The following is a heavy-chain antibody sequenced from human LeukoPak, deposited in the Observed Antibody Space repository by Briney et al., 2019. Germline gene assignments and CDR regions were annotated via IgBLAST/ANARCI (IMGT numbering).Heavy chain of an antibody. V-gene: IGHV1-18*01. Sequence: ASVKVSCKASGYTFTSYGISWVRQAPGQGLEWMGWISAYNGNTNYAQKLQGRVTMTTDTSTSTAYMELRSLRSDDTAVYYCARMGYCSSTSCYIFEVYYYYYYMDVWGKGTTVTVSS. CDR1: GYTFTSYG. CDR3: ARMGYCSSTSCYIFEVYYYYYYMDV. D-gene: IGHD2-2*02. CDR2: ISAYNGNT. J-gene: IGHJ6*03.